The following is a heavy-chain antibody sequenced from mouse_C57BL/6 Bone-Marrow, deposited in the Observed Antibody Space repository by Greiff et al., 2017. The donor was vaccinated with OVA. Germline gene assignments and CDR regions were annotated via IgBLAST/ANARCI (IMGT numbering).Heavy chain of an antibody. Sequence: VQLQQSGAELVKPGASVKLSCTASGFNIKDYYMHWVKQRTEQGLEWIGRIDPEDGETKYAPKFQGKATITADTSSNTAYLQLSSLTSEDTAVYYCARPYYGFLYAMDYWGQGTSVTVSS. J-gene: IGHJ4*01. CDR2: IDPEDGET. CDR1: GFNIKDYY. CDR3: ARPYYGFLYAMDY. D-gene: IGHD2-10*01. V-gene: IGHV14-2*01.